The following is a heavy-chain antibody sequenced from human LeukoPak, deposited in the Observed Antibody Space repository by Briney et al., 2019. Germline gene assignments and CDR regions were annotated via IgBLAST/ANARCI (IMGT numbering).Heavy chain of an antibody. V-gene: IGHV3-23*01. J-gene: IGHJ4*02. D-gene: IGHD5-24*01. Sequence: GGSLRLSCAASGFTFSSSAMSWVRQAPGKGLEWVSAIGDSGASTYYADSVRGRFTISRDNSKSTLYLQMNSLGAEDTAVYYCAKDKGDGYNWAPFDYWGQGTLVTVSS. CDR3: AKDKGDGYNWAPFDY. CDR1: GFTFSSSA. CDR2: IGDSGAST.